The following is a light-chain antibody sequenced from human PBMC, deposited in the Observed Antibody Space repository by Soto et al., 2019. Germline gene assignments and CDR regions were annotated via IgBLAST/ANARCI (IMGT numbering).Light chain of an antibody. CDR2: GAS. V-gene: IGKV3-15*01. CDR3: QQYNNWPHT. J-gene: IGKJ2*01. Sequence: EIVMTQSPATLSVSPGERATLSCRASQSVSSNLAWYQQKPGQAPRLLIYGASTRATGIPARFSGSGSGTEFTLTISSLLSEDFAVYYCQQYNNWPHTLGQGTKLEIK. CDR1: QSVSSN.